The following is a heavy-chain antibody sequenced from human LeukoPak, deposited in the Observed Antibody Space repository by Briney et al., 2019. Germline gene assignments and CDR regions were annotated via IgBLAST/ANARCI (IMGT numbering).Heavy chain of an antibody. J-gene: IGHJ4*02. CDR1: GFTFSSDA. D-gene: IGHD6-19*01. CDR2: ISSSGGST. Sequence: AGGSLRLSCTASGFTFSSDAMSWVRQAPGKGLEWVSGISSSGGSTYYADSVKGRFTISRANSKNTLYLQMNSLRAEDTAVYYCARDWAVAGNGGYWGQGTLVTVSS. V-gene: IGHV3-23*01. CDR3: ARDWAVAGNGGY.